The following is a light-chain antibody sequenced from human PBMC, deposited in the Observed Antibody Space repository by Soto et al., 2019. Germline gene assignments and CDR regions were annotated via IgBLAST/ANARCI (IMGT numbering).Light chain of an antibody. CDR1: SSNIGGNY. CDR2: RSY. CDR3: ATWDASVTGPV. J-gene: IGLJ3*02. Sequence: QAVVTQAPSVSATPGQRVTISCSGSSSNIGGNYVYWYQQLPGRAPNLLIYRSYQRPSGVPDRFSGSKSGTSASLTISGLRSEDEADYYCATWDASVTGPVFGGGTKLTVL. V-gene: IGLV1-47*01.